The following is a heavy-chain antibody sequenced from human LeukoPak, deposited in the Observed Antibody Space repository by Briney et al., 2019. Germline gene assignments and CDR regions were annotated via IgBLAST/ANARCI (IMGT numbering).Heavy chain of an antibody. CDR3: ARNSDTAMVDY. CDR1: GGSISVYY. CDR2: IYNSGST. J-gene: IGHJ4*02. Sequence: SETLSLTCTVSGGSISVYYWSWIRQPPGKGLEWIGYIYNSGSTTYNPSLKSRLTISVDTSKNQFSLKLTSVTAADTAVYYCARNSDTAMVDYWGQGTLVAVSS. D-gene: IGHD5-18*01. V-gene: IGHV4-59*01.